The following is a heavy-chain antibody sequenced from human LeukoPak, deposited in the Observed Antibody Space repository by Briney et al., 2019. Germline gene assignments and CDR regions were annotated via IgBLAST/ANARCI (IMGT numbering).Heavy chain of an antibody. D-gene: IGHD5-12*01. CDR2: IYYSGST. Sequence: SETLSLTCTVSGGSISSYYWSWIRQPPGKGLEWIGYIYYSGSTNYNPSLKSRVTISVDTSKNQFSLKLSSVTAADTAVYYCARDRFNSGYDNNWFDPWGQGTLVTVSS. V-gene: IGHV4-59*01. J-gene: IGHJ5*02. CDR1: GGSISSYY. CDR3: ARDRFNSGYDNNWFDP.